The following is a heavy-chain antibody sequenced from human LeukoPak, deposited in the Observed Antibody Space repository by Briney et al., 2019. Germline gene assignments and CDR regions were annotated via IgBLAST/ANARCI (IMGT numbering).Heavy chain of an antibody. CDR1: GGSISSSSYY. V-gene: IGHV4-39*07. Sequence: SSETLSLTCTVSGGSISSSSYYWGWIRQPPGKGLEWIGSIYYSGSTYYNPSLKSRVTISVDTSKNQFSLKLSSVTAADTAVYYCARLDFRGGSLRYWGQGTLVTVSS. J-gene: IGHJ4*02. CDR3: ARLDFRGGSLRY. D-gene: IGHD2-15*01. CDR2: IYYSGST.